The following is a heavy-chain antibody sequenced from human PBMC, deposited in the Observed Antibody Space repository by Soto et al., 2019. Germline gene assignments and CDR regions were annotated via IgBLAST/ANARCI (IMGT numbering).Heavy chain of an antibody. CDR1: GFTINDYI. D-gene: IGHD2-8*01. Sequence: QAGGSLRLSCTASGFTINDYILSWVRQAPGKGLEWVGFIRSKAYGGTTEYAASVKGRFTISRDDSKSIAYLQMNSLKTEDTAVYYCTAGKLYPSLDFDYWGQGTLVTVSS. CDR3: TAGKLYPSLDFDY. CDR2: IRSKAYGGTT. V-gene: IGHV3-49*04. J-gene: IGHJ4*02.